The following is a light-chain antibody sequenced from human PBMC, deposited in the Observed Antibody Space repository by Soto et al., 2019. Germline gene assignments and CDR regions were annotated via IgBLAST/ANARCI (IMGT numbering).Light chain of an antibody. CDR1: QSISSSY. CDR2: GAS. V-gene: IGKV3-20*01. Sequence: ETVLTQSPGTLSLSPGERATLSCSASQSISSSYLAWYQQKPGQAPRPLIYGASSRATGIPDRFSGSGSVTAFTLTISRREPEDFAVYYCQRYVSSPWRFGQVTKVEIK. J-gene: IGKJ1*01. CDR3: QRYVSSPWR.